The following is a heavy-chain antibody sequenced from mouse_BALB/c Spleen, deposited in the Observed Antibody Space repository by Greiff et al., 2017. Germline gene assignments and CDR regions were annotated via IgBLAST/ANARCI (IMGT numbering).Heavy chain of an antibody. Sequence: EVKVVESGGGLVKPGGSLKLSCAASGFAFSSYDMSWVRQTPEKRLEWVAYISSGGGSTYYPDTVKGRFTISRDNAKNTLYLQMSSLKSEDTAMYYCARLRFYAMDYWGQGTSVTVSS. D-gene: IGHD1-1*01. CDR2: ISSGGGST. J-gene: IGHJ4*01. CDR3: ARLRFYAMDY. CDR1: GFAFSSYD. V-gene: IGHV5-12-1*01.